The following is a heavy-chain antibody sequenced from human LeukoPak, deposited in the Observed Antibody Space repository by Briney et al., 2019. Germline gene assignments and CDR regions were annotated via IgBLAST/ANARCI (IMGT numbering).Heavy chain of an antibody. V-gene: IGHV4-39*02. J-gene: IGHJ5*02. Sequence: SETLSLTCTVSGGSISSSGYYWGWIRQPPGKGLEWIGSIYYSGSTYYNTYLKSRVTISVDTSKNQFSMKLSSVAAADTAVYYCARDPTAAGKGAWFDPWGQGTLVTVSS. CDR3: ARDPTAAGKGAWFDP. CDR2: IYYSGST. D-gene: IGHD6-13*01. CDR1: GGSISSSGYY.